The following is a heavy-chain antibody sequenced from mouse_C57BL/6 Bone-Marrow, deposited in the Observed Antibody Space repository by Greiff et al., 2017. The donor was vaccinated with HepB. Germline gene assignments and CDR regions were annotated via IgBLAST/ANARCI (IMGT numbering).Heavy chain of an antibody. J-gene: IGHJ2*01. CDR1: GYSFTGYY. CDR3: ARSPAYYSKGYFDY. D-gene: IGHD2-5*01. Sequence: VQLQQSGPELVKPGASVKISCKASGYSFTGYYMNWVKQSPEKSLEWIGEINPSTGGTTYNQKFKAKATLTVDKSSSTAYMQLKSLTSEDSAVYYCARSPAYYSKGYFDYWGQGTTLTVSS. V-gene: IGHV1-42*01. CDR2: INPSTGGT.